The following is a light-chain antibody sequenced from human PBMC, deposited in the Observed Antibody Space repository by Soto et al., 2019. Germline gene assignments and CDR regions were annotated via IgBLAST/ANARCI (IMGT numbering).Light chain of an antibody. CDR3: QQYGSSPKT. Sequence: PGERATLSCRASQTMRSSHLAWYQQKPGQAPRLLIYAASTRATGIPDRFSGSGSGTDFTLTISRLEPEDFAVYYCQQYGSSPKTFGQGTKVDIK. V-gene: IGKV3-20*01. CDR1: QTMRSSH. CDR2: AAS. J-gene: IGKJ1*01.